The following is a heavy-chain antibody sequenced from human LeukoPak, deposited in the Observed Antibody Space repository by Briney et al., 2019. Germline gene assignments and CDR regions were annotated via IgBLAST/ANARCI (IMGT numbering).Heavy chain of an antibody. Sequence: GGSLRLSCVVSGFTFSSYWMSWVRQAPGKGLEWVANIKEDGSKKSYVDSVKGRFTISRDNAKNSLSLQMDSLRAEDTAVYYCARDQGIAAAGAAPQLFDWGQGTLVTVSS. CDR1: GFTFSSYW. CDR2: IKEDGSKK. D-gene: IGHD6-13*01. J-gene: IGHJ4*02. V-gene: IGHV3-7*01. CDR3: ARDQGIAAAGAAPQLFD.